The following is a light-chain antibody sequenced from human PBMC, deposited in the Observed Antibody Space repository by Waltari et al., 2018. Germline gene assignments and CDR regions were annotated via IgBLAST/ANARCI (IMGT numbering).Light chain of an antibody. CDR3: QQYNNWPPWT. J-gene: IGKJ1*01. V-gene: IGKV3-15*01. CDR1: QSVSSN. Sequence: EIVMTQSPATLPVSPGERATLSCRASQSVSSNLAWYQQKTGQAPRPLIYGASTRATGMPARFSGSGSGTEFTLTISSLQSEDFAVYYCQQYNNWPPWTFGQGTKVEIK. CDR2: GAS.